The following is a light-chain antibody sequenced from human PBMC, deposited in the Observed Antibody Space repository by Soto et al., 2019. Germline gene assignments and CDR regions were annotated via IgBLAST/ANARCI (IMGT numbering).Light chain of an antibody. CDR2: GAF. CDR3: QQLNYWPRIT. J-gene: IGKJ5*01. CDR1: QSVRSN. Sequence: EVVMTQSPATLSVSPGERVTLSCRASQSVRSNLAWYQQKPGQSPRLLIYGAFTRASGIPPRFSGSGSGTDFTLTISSLQSEDFAVYYCQQLNYWPRITFGQGTRLE. V-gene: IGKV3-15*01.